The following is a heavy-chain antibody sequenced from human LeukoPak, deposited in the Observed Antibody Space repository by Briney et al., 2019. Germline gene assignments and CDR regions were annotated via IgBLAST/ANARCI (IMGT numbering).Heavy chain of an antibody. V-gene: IGHV3-74*01. D-gene: IGHD5-12*01. J-gene: IGHJ4*02. CDR3: AVKGGYNDWDAPFDY. Sequence: GGSLRLSCAASGFTFRSYWMHWVRRAPGKGLVWVSRINGDGSSTSYADSVKGRFTISRDNAKKDLYLQMNSLGAEDTAVYYCAVKGGYNDWDAPFDYWGQGTLVTVSS. CDR2: INGDGSST. CDR1: GFTFRSYW.